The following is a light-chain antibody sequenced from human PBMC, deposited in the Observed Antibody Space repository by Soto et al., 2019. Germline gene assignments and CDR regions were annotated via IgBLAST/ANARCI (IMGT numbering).Light chain of an antibody. V-gene: IGKV3-11*01. J-gene: IGKJ4*01. CDR1: QSVRND. CDR2: SAS. Sequence: EIVLTQSPATLSLSPGERATLSCRASQSVRNDLVWYHQKPGQAPRVLIYSASNRPTGIPARFSGSGSGTDFTLTISSLEPEDFAFYYCHQRTSWPPTFGGGTKVEMK. CDR3: HQRTSWPPT.